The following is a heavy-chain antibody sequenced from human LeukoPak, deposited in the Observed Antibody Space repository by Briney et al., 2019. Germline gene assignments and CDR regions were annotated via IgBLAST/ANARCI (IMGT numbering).Heavy chain of an antibody. CDR1: GGSISSYY. V-gene: IGHV4-59*01. Sequence: SETLSLTCTVSGGSISSYYWSWIRQPPGKGLEWIGYIYYSGSTNCNPSLKSRVTISVDTSKNQFSLKLSSVTAADTAVYYCARGNDYGGYYFDYWGQGTLVTVSS. CDR3: ARGNDYGGYYFDY. J-gene: IGHJ4*02. CDR2: IYYSGST. D-gene: IGHD4-23*01.